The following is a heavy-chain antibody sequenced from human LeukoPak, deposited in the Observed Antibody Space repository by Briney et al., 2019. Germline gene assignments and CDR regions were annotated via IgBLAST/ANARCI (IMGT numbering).Heavy chain of an antibody. J-gene: IGHJ4*02. Sequence: GGSLRLSCAASGFTFSSYAMSWVRQAPGEGLEWVSAISGSGGSTYYADSVKGRFTISRDNSKNTLYLQMNSLRAEDTAVYYCAKLGSGYYRHFDYWGQGTLVTVSS. D-gene: IGHD3-22*01. V-gene: IGHV3-23*01. CDR2: ISGSGGST. CDR3: AKLGSGYYRHFDY. CDR1: GFTFSSYA.